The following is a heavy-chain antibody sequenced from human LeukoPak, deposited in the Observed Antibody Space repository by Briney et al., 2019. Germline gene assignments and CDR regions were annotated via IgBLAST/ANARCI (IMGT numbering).Heavy chain of an antibody. CDR1: GFTFSDYY. CDR3: ARTLTAAGHFDF. D-gene: IGHD6-13*01. CDR2: ISSSSGFT. V-gene: IGHV3-11*06. Sequence: PGGSQRLSCAASGFTFSDYYMGWIRQAPGKGLEWVSYISSSSGFTNYADSVKGRFTISRDNAKNSLYLQMNSLRAEDTAVYYCARTLTAAGHFDFWGQGTLVTVSS. J-gene: IGHJ4*02.